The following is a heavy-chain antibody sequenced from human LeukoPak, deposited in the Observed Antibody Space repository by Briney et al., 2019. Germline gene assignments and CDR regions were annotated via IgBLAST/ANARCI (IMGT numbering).Heavy chain of an antibody. CDR1: GFTFSSYG. J-gene: IGHJ4*02. CDR3: AKDSYYYDSSGYDY. D-gene: IGHD3-22*01. Sequence: PGGSLRLSCAASGFTFSSYGMHWVRQAPGKGLEWVAVISYDGSNKYYADSAKGRFTISRDNSKNTLCLQMNSLRAEDTAVYYCAKDSYYYDSSGYDYWGQGTLVTVSS. CDR2: ISYDGSNK. V-gene: IGHV3-30*18.